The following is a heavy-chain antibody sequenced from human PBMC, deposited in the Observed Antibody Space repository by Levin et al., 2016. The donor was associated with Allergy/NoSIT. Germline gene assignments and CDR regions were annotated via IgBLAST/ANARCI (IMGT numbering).Heavy chain of an antibody. CDR1: GGSISSYY. V-gene: IGHV4-59*08. CDR2: IYYSGST. CDR3: AAGRASKCSVTTCSDWYFDL. D-gene: IGHD2-2*01. Sequence: SETLSLTCTVSGGSISSYYWSWIRQPPGKGLEWIGYIYYSGSTNYNPSLKSRVTISVDTSKNQFSLKLSSVTAADTAVYYCAAGRASKCSVTTCSDWYFDLWGRGTLVTVSS. J-gene: IGHJ2*01.